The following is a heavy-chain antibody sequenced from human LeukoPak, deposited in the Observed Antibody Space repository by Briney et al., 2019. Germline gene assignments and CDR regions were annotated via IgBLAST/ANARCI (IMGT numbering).Heavy chain of an antibody. CDR1: GYNFTGNY. Sequence: ASVKVSCKASGYNFTGNYMHWVRQPPGQGLEWMGWINPNSGGTNYAQKFQGRVTMTRDTSIGTAYMELRRLRSDDTAVYYCASTGGYSGYEVYYYYYYMDVWGKGTTVTVSS. J-gene: IGHJ6*03. CDR3: ASTGGYSGYEVYYYYYYMDV. D-gene: IGHD5-12*01. CDR2: INPNSGGT. V-gene: IGHV1-2*02.